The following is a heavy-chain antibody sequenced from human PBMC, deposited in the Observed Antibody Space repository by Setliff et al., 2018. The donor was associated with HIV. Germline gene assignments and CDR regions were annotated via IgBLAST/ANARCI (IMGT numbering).Heavy chain of an antibody. J-gene: IGHJ5*02. CDR1: GYTFSAYG. D-gene: IGHD3-10*01. CDR2: ISAYNGNT. CDR3: ARDGNYYGSGIGDP. Sequence: ASVKVSCKASGYTFSAYGISWVRQAPGQGLEWMGWISAYNGNTNYAQKLQDRVTMTTDTSTSTAYMELSGLTSDDTAVYYCARDGNYYGSGIGDPWGQGTLVTVSS. V-gene: IGHV1-18*01.